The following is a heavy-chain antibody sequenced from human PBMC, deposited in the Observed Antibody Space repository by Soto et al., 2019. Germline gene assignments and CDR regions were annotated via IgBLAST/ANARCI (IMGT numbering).Heavy chain of an antibody. CDR3: VRDGAFRNWNFDS. CDR2: IWPDGNNR. D-gene: IGHD1-1*01. Sequence: QVPLVESGGGVVQPGRSLRLSCAASGFTFTDYAMHWVRQSPDKGLEWLAIIWPDGNNRYNEDAVKGRFTISRDNSKNTMSLQMDNLRVEDSALYHGVRDGAFRNWNFDSWGRGAPVIVSS. CDR1: GFTFTDYA. V-gene: IGHV3-33*08. J-gene: IGHJ4*02.